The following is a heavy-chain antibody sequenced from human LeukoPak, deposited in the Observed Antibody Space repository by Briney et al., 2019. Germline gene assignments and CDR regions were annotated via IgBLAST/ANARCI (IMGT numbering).Heavy chain of an antibody. CDR2: ISYDGSNK. Sequence: PGGSLRLSCAASGFTFSSYGMHWVRQAPGKGLEWVAVISYDGSNKYYADSVRGRSTISRDNSKNTLYLQMNSLRAEDTAVYYCAKDRDGYLGVFDYWGQGTLVTVSS. CDR3: AKDRDGYLGVFDY. V-gene: IGHV3-30*18. CDR1: GFTFSSYG. D-gene: IGHD5-24*01. J-gene: IGHJ4*02.